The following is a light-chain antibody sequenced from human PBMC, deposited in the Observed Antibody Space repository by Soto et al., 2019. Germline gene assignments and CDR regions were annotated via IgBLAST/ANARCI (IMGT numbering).Light chain of an antibody. J-gene: IGKJ3*01. CDR2: AAS. Sequence: DIQMTQSPSSLSASVGDRVTITCRASQDIRNYLAWFQQKSGKVPKLLIYAASTLQSGVPSRFSGSGSGTDFTLTISSLQPEDVATYYCQEYNSAPDSFGPGTKVDI. CDR3: QEYNSAPDS. CDR1: QDIRNY. V-gene: IGKV1-27*01.